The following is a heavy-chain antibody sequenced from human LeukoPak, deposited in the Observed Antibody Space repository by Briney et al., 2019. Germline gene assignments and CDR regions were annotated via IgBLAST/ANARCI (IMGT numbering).Heavy chain of an antibody. J-gene: IGHJ4*02. CDR2: IKQDGSEK. Sequence: GGSLRLSCAASGFTFSSYWMSWVRQAPGKGLEWVANIKQDGSEKYYVDSVKGRFTISRDNAKNSLYLPMNSLRAEDTAVYYCARGKKYQLLMTFDYWGQGTLVTVSS. D-gene: IGHD2-2*01. V-gene: IGHV3-7*03. CDR1: GFTFSSYW. CDR3: ARGKKYQLLMTFDY.